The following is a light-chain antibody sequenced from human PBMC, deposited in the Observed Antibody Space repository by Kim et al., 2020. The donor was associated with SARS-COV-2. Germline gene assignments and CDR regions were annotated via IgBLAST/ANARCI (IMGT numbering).Light chain of an antibody. CDR3: QQSYSTPPT. Sequence: DIQMTQSPSSLSASVGDGVTITCRASQSITNYLNWFQQKPGRAPKLLIYAASSLQSGVPSRFSGGGSGTVFTLAISSLQPEDFVTYYCQQSYSTPPTFGQGTKLEIK. V-gene: IGKV1-39*01. CDR2: AAS. J-gene: IGKJ2*01. CDR1: QSITNY.